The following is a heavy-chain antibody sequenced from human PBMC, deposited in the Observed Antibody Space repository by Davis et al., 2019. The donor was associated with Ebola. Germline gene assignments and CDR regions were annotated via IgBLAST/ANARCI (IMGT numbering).Heavy chain of an antibody. D-gene: IGHD1-26*01. CDR1: GFTFSRYD. Sequence: GESLKISCVGSGFTFSRYDMHWVRQTTGKALEWVSAIGTAGDTYYPGSVKGRFTISRENVKNSLYLQMNSLRAGDTAAYYCARGPIMGTISHWGQGTLVTVSS. CDR2: IGTAGDT. V-gene: IGHV3-13*01. CDR3: ARGPIMGTISH. J-gene: IGHJ3*01.